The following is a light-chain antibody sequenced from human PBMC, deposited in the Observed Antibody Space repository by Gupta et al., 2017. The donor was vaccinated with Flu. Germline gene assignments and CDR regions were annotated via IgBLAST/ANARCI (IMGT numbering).Light chain of an antibody. CDR1: KLRDKY. CDR3: QAWDTRGV. CDR2: QNN. J-gene: IGLJ2*01. V-gene: IGLV3-1*01. Sequence: VSTGQTANITGSGEKLRDKYSCWYQQRPGHCPVLVIYQNNRRPSGIPERFSGANSGNIATLIISGAQAMDEADYYGQAWDTRGVFGGGTKLTVL.